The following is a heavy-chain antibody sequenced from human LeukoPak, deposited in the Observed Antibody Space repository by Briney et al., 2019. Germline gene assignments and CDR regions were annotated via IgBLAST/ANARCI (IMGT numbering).Heavy chain of an antibody. CDR1: GGSISSYY. J-gene: IGHJ6*03. Sequence: SETLSLTCTVSGGSISSYYWSWIRQPAGKGLEWIGRIYTSGSTNYNPSLKSRVTISVDKSKNQFSLKLSSVTAADTAVYYCARDWQLADYYYTDVWGKGTTVTVSS. V-gene: IGHV4-4*07. CDR3: ARDWQLADYYYTDV. D-gene: IGHD6-6*01. CDR2: IYTSGST.